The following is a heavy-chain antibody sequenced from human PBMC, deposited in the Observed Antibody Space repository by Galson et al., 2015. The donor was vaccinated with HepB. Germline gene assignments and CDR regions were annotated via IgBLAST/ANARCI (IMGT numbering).Heavy chain of an antibody. CDR1: GFTFSSYA. CDR3: AKGRIQLWSVREWLAY. J-gene: IGHJ4*02. Sequence: SLRLSCAASGFTFSSYAMSWVRQAPGKGLEWVSAISGSGGSTYYADSVKGRFTISRDNSKNTLYLQMNSLRAEDTAVYYCAKGRIQLWSVREWLAYWGQGTLVTVSS. V-gene: IGHV3-23*01. CDR2: ISGSGGST. D-gene: IGHD5-18*01.